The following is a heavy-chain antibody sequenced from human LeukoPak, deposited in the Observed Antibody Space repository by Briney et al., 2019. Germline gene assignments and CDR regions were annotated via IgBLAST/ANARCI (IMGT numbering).Heavy chain of an antibody. Sequence: GASVKVSCKASGGTFSSYTISWGRQAPGQGLEWMGRIIPILGIANYAQKFQGRVTITADKSTSTAYMELNSLRSEDTAVYYCARGYYYDSSGVDYWGQGTLVTVSS. V-gene: IGHV1-69*02. CDR2: IIPILGIA. CDR3: ARGYYYDSSGVDY. D-gene: IGHD3-22*01. CDR1: GGTFSSYT. J-gene: IGHJ4*02.